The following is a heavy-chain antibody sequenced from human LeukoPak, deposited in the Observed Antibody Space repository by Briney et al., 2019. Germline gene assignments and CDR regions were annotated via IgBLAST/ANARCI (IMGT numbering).Heavy chain of an antibody. D-gene: IGHD2-15*01. CDR2: IKTKQDGGTT. CDR3: TAIREYCDSAGCYSPYFYYYMDV. CDR1: GFTFGNAW. Sequence: PGGSLRLACAASGFTFGNAWMNWVRQAPGKGLGWVGRIKTKQDGGTTDYATPVKGRFTISRDDSRNTLYLQMNSLRTDDTAIYYCTAIREYCDSAGCYSPYFYYYMDVWGKGTTVAVSS. V-gene: IGHV3-15*01. J-gene: IGHJ6*03.